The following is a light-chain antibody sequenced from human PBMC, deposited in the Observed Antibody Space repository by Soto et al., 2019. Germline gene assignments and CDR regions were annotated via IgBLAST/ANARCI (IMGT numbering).Light chain of an antibody. V-gene: IGKV1-33*01. Sequence: DIPMTQSPSSLSASVGDRVTISCQASQDISKYLNWYQQHPGKAPRLLIYDASSLDAGVPSRFSGSGSGTDFTFTSDSLQPEDIATYFCQQFDTLPPAFGQGTKLEIK. CDR1: QDISKY. CDR2: DAS. J-gene: IGKJ2*01. CDR3: QQFDTLPPA.